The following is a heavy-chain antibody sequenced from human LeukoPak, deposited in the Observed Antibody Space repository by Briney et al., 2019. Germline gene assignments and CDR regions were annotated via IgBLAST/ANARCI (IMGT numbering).Heavy chain of an antibody. D-gene: IGHD5-18*01. CDR3: ARGYSYGPGC. V-gene: IGHV4-34*01. CDR1: GGSFSGYY. CDR2: INHSGST. Sequence: SETLSLTCAVYGGSFSGYYWSWIRQPPGKGLEWIGEINHSGSTNYNPSLKSRVTISVDTSKNQFSLKLSSVTAADTAVYYCARGYSYGPGCWGQGTLVTVSS. J-gene: IGHJ4*02.